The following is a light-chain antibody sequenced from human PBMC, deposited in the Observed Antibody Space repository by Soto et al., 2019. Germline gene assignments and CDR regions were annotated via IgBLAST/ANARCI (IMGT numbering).Light chain of an antibody. J-gene: IGKJ2*01. CDR2: AAS. Sequence: DIQMTQSPSSLSASVGDRVTITCRASQSISSYLNWYQQKPGKAPKLLIYAASSLQSGVPSRFSGSGSGTADTLTISSLQPEDVATYYCQQSYSTPPYTFGQGTKLEIK. CDR1: QSISSY. V-gene: IGKV1-39*01. CDR3: QQSYSTPPYT.